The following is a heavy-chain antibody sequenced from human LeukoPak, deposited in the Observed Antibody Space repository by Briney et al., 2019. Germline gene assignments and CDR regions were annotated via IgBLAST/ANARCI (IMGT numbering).Heavy chain of an antibody. D-gene: IGHD2-15*01. CDR3: ARDSQDDYYYGMDV. V-gene: IGHV4-4*07. CDR2: VYTSGST. CDR1: GGSISSYY. J-gene: IGHJ6*02. Sequence: KTSETLCLTCTASGGSISSYYWSWIRQPAGKGLEWIGRVYTSGSTNYNPSLKSRVTMSVDTSKNQFSLKLSSVTAADTAVYYCARDSQDDYYYGMDVWGQGTTVTVSS.